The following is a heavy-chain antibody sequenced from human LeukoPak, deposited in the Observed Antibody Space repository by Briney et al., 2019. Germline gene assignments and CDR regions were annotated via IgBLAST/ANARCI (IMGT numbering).Heavy chain of an antibody. CDR3: AKDPLVNSQEYFDY. D-gene: IGHD2/OR15-2a*01. V-gene: IGHV3-23*01. J-gene: IGHJ4*02. CDR2: ISGSGGST. CDR1: GFTFSSYA. Sequence: GGSLRLSCAASGFTFSSYAMSWVRQATGKRLEWVSAISGSGGSTYYADSVKGRFTISRDNSKNTLYLQMNSQRAEDTAVYYCAKDPLVNSQEYFDYWGQGTLVTVSS.